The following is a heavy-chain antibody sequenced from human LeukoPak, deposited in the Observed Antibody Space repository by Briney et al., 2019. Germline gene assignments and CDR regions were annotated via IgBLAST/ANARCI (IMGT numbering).Heavy chain of an antibody. CDR1: GYTFTGYY. CDR2: INPNSGGT. D-gene: IGHD3-22*01. V-gene: IGHV1-2*07. Sequence: ASVKVSCKASGYTFTGYYMHWVRQAPGQGLEWMGWINPNSGGTNYPLKFQGRVTMTRDTSISTAYMELSRLTSDDTAVYYCVPSNDYYYYFDYWGQRTLVTAPS. J-gene: IGHJ4*02. CDR3: VPSNDYYYYFDY.